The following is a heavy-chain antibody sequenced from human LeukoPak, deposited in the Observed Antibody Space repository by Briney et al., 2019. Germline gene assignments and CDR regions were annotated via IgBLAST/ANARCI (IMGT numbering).Heavy chain of an antibody. CDR1: GFTFSSYG. CDR3: AKDSSTGNIAAAGTNY. V-gene: IGHV3-30*18. J-gene: IGHJ4*02. Sequence: GGSLRLSCAASGFTFSSYGMHWVRQAPGKGLEWVAVISYDGSNKYYADSVKGRFTISRDNSKNTLYLQMNSLRAEDTAVYYCAKDSSTGNIAAAGTNYWGQGTLVTVSS. D-gene: IGHD6-13*01. CDR2: ISYDGSNK.